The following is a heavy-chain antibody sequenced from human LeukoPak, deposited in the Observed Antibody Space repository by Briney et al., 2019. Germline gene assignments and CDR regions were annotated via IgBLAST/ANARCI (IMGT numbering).Heavy chain of an antibody. CDR3: ARDKVTTGWFDP. D-gene: IGHD4-11*01. CDR1: GVSISSGDHY. V-gene: IGHV4-30-4*01. J-gene: IGHJ5*02. Sequence: SETLSLTCTVSGVSISSGDHYWSWLRQPPGKGLEWIGYIYYSGSTYYNPSLKSRVTISVDTSKNQFSLKLSSVTAADTAVYYCARDKVTTGWFDPWGQGTLVTVSS. CDR2: IYYSGST.